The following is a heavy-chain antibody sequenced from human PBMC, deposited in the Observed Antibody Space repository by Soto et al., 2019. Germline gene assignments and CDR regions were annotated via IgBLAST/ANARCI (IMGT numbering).Heavy chain of an antibody. D-gene: IGHD4-17*01. V-gene: IGHV3-7*01. CDR3: VRESYTDHWHTDGEDD. CDR1: GFYITNYW. Sequence: DVQLVESGGGLVQPGGSLRLSCAASGFYITNYWMTWVRQAPGKGPEWVANIKEDGSLKFYVDSVRGLFTISRDNAKNSVYLGMSRLRAEETAVYYCVRESYTDHWHTDGEDDWGQGTLVTVSS. J-gene: IGHJ4*02. CDR2: IKEDGSLK.